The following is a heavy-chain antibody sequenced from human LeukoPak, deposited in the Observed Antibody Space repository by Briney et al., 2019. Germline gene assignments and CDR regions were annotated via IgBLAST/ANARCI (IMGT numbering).Heavy chain of an antibody. J-gene: IGHJ4*02. CDR2: ISWNSGSI. D-gene: IGHD1-7*01. V-gene: IGHV3-9*01. Sequence: GGSLRLSCAASGFTFDDYAMHWVRQAPGKGLEWVPGISWNSGSIAYADSVKGRFTISRDNVKNSLYLRMNSLRAEDTALYYCAKDIVWTRITGTTGLDYWGQGALVTVSS. CDR1: GFTFDDYA. CDR3: AKDIVWTRITGTTGLDY.